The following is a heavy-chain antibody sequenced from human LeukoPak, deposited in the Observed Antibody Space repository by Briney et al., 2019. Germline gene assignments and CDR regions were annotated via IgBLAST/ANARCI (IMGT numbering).Heavy chain of an antibody. CDR3: AREGRRRGYSYGYDAFDI. CDR2: INHSGST. V-gene: IGHV4-4*02. CDR1: GGSISSSNW. J-gene: IGHJ3*02. Sequence: PSGTLSLTCAVSGGSISSSNWWSWVRQPPGKGLEWIGEINHSGSTNYNPSLKSRVTISVDTSKNQFSLKLSSVTAADTAVYYCAREGRRRGYSYGYDAFDIWGQGTMVTVSS. D-gene: IGHD5-18*01.